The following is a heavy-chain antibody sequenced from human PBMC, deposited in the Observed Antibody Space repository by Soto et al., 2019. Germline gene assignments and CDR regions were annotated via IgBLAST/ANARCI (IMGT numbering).Heavy chain of an antibody. CDR1: GYTFTSYG. Sequence: QVQLVQSGVEVKKPGASVKVSCKASGYTFTSYGITWVRQAPGQGLEWMGWIDTYNGKTYYAQNLQGRVTMTTDTSTSTAYMDLRSLRSDDTAVYYCARGITFGGVLNGMDVWDQGTTVTVSS. V-gene: IGHV1-18*01. CDR2: IDTYNGKT. CDR3: ARGITFGGVLNGMDV. J-gene: IGHJ6*02. D-gene: IGHD3-16*01.